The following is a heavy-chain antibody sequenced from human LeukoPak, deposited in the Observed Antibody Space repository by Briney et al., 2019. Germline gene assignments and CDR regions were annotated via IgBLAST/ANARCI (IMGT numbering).Heavy chain of an antibody. J-gene: IGHJ4*02. Sequence: SETLSLTCTVSGGSISSSSYYWGWIRQPPGKGLEWIGSIYYSGNTYYNPSLKSRVTIPVDTSKNQFSLKLSSVTAADTAVYYCARQQNRGYGLPFDYWGQGTLVTVSS. D-gene: IGHD5-12*01. CDR1: GGSISSSSYY. CDR3: ARQQNRGYGLPFDY. V-gene: IGHV4-39*01. CDR2: IYYSGNT.